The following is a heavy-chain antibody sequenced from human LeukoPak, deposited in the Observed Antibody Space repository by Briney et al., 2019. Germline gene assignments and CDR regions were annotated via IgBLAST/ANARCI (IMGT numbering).Heavy chain of an antibody. Sequence: TGGSLRLSCAASGFTFSSYAMHWVRQAPGKGLEWVAVISYDGSNKYYADSVKGRFTISRDNSKNTLYLQMNSLRAEDTAVYYCARDSSDYMYYFDYWGQGTLVTVSS. D-gene: IGHD4-11*01. J-gene: IGHJ4*02. CDR2: ISYDGSNK. CDR1: GFTFSSYA. CDR3: ARDSSDYMYYFDY. V-gene: IGHV3-30*04.